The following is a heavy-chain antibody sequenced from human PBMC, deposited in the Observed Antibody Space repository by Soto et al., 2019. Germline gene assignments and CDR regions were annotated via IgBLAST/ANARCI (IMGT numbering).Heavy chain of an antibody. D-gene: IGHD4-4*01. CDR1: GYTFSSYG. J-gene: IGHJ6*02. CDR2: ISTNSGDS. Sequence: QVQLVQSGAEVKKHGASLRVSCKASGYTFSSYGLSWVRKAPGQGLEWMGWISTNSGDSNYAQDFQARVTMTTDTFTSTAYMELRSLSSDDTAVYYCAREGRNGYSDYYGLDVWGQGTTVTVSS. V-gene: IGHV1-18*01. CDR3: AREGRNGYSDYYGLDV.